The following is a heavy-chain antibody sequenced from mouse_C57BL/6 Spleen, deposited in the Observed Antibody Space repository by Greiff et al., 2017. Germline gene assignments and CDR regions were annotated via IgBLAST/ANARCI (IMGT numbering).Heavy chain of an antibody. CDR2: IDPSDSYT. CDR1: GYTFTSYW. D-gene: IGHD1-1*01. CDR3: ARRYGSSPYAMDY. J-gene: IGHJ4*01. Sequence: QVQLQQPGAELLMPGASVKLSCKASGYTFTSYWMHWVKQRPGQGLEWIGEIDPSDSYTNYNQKFKGKSTLTVDKSSSTAYMQLSSLTSEDSAVYYCARRYGSSPYAMDYWGQGTSVTVSS. V-gene: IGHV1-69*01.